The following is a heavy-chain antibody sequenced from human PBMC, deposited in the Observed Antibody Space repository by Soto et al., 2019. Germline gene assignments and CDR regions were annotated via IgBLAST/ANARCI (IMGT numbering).Heavy chain of an antibody. V-gene: IGHV3-48*02. J-gene: IGHJ5*02. CDR3: AREGSTLNWFDP. CDR1: GFTFSSYS. CDR2: ISSSSSTI. Sequence: EVQLVESGGGLVQPGGSLRLSCAASGFTFSSYSMNWVRQAPGKGLEWVSYISSSSSTIYYADSVTCRFTISRDNAKNSLYLQMNSLRDEDTAVYYCAREGSTLNWFDPWGQGTLVTVSS.